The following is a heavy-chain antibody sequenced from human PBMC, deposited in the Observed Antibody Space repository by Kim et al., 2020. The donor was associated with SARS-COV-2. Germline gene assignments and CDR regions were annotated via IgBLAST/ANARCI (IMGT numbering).Heavy chain of an antibody. CDR1: GGSISSGGYY. V-gene: IGHV4-31*03. CDR3: ARVTWFGELLLPPYGMDV. Sequence: SETLSLTCTVSGGSISSGGYYWSWIRQHPGKGLEWIGYIYYSGSTYYNPSLKSRVTISVDTSKNQFSLKLSSVTAADTAVYYCARVTWFGELLLPPYGMDVWGQGTTVTVSS. J-gene: IGHJ6*02. CDR2: IYYSGST. D-gene: IGHD3-10*01.